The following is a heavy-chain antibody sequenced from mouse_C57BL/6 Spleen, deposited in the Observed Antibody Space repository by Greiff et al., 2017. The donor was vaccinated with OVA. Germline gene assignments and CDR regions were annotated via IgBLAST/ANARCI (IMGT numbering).Heavy chain of an antibody. D-gene: IGHD2-3*01. V-gene: IGHV5-6*01. CDR3: ARHQNGYYGFAY. CDR1: GFTFSSYG. CDR2: ISSGGSYT. Sequence: EVQRVESGGDLVKPGGSLKLSCAASGFTFSSYGMSWVRQTPDKRLEWVATISSGGSYTYYPDSVKGRFTISRDNAKNTLYLQMSSLKSEDTAMYYCARHQNGYYGFAYWGQGTLVTVSA. J-gene: IGHJ3*01.